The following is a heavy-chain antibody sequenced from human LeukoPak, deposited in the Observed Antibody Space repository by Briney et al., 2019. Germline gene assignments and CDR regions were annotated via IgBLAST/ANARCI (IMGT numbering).Heavy chain of an antibody. D-gene: IGHD1-26*01. CDR2: ISSSSSYI. CDR3: ARDSLGSYYDY. Sequence: GGSLRLSCAASGFTFSSYSMNWVRQAPGKGLEWVSSISSSSSYIYYADSVKGRFTISRDNAKNSLYLQMNSLRAEDTAVYYCARDSLGSYYDYWGQGTLVTVSS. CDR1: GFTFSSYS. V-gene: IGHV3-21*01. J-gene: IGHJ4*02.